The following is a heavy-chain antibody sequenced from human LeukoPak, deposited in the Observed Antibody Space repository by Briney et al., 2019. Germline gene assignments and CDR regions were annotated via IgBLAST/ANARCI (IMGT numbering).Heavy chain of an antibody. Sequence: SETLSLTCAVYGGSFSGYYWSWIRHPPWKGLEWVGEINHSGSTNYNPSLKSRVTISVDTSKNQFSLKLSSVTAADTAVYYCASAMIVVAPYYFDYWGQGTLVTVSS. CDR2: INHSGST. J-gene: IGHJ4*02. CDR1: GGSFSGYY. D-gene: IGHD3-22*01. CDR3: ASAMIVVAPYYFDY. V-gene: IGHV4-34*01.